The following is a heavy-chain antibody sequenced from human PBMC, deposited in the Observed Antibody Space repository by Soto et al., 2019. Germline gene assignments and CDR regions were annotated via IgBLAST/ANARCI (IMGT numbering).Heavy chain of an antibody. V-gene: IGHV1-18*01. Sequence: QVQLVQSGPEVKKPGASMRVSCKASGFIFTHYVINWVRQAPGQGLEWVGGLSGQGQNAHYAEKFQDRVTITKDTSTATSYLAVTSLRSDDSAVYFCARAGYDRSGHEDPQGGAFDVWGLGTVVTVSS. CDR1: GFIFTHYV. CDR2: LSGQGQNA. D-gene: IGHD5-12*01. CDR3: ARAGYDRSGHEDPQGGAFDV. J-gene: IGHJ3*01.